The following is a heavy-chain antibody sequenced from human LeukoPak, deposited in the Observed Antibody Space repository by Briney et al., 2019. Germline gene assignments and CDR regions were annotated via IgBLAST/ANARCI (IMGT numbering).Heavy chain of an antibody. J-gene: IGHJ6*03. CDR3: ARVAWSSSWYGSDYYYYMDV. V-gene: IGHV4-34*01. D-gene: IGHD6-13*01. CDR2: INHSGST. Sequence: PSETLSLTCAVYGGSFSGYYWSWIRQPPGKGLEWIGEINHSGSTNYNPSLKSRVTVSVDTSKNQFSLKLSSVTAADTAVYYCARVAWSSSWYGSDYYYYMDVWGKGTTVTVS. CDR1: GGSFSGYY.